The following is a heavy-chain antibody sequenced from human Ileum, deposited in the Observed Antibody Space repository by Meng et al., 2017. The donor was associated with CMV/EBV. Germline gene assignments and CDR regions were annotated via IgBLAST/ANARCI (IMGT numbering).Heavy chain of an antibody. CDR1: GGSISSSSYY. Sequence: SETLSLTCTVSGGSISSSSYYWGWIRQPPGKGLEWIGSIYYSGSTYYNPSLKSRVTISVDTSKNQFSLKLSSVTAADTAVYYCARAYCSSTSCYRGYYYGMDVWGQATTVTVSS. V-gene: IGHV4-39*07. D-gene: IGHD2-2*02. CDR3: ARAYCSSTSCYRGYYYGMDV. J-gene: IGHJ6*02. CDR2: IYYSGST.